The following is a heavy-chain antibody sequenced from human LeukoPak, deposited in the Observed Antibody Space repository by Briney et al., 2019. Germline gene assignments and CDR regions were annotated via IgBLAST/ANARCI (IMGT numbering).Heavy chain of an antibody. Sequence: SETLSLTCTVPGGSISSHNWNWIRQPPGKGLEWIGYIYYSGSTNYNTSLQSRVTISVDTSKNQFSLKLSSVTAADTAVYYCAGEATVVTPGRNDVFDIWGQGTMVTVSS. CDR2: IYYSGST. CDR1: GGSISSHN. D-gene: IGHD4-23*01. V-gene: IGHV4-59*11. J-gene: IGHJ3*02. CDR3: AGEATVVTPGRNDVFDI.